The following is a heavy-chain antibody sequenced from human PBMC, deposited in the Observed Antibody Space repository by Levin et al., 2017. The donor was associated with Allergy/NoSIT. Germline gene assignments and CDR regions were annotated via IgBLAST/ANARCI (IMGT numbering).Heavy chain of an antibody. V-gene: IGHV4-39*02. CDR1: GGSISRSAYY. J-gene: IGHJ4*02. D-gene: IGHD3-16*01. CDR2: IYSDGTT. Sequence: SETLSLTCSVSGGSISRSAYYWGWIRQSPGKGLEWVGCIYSDGTTYYNPSLKSRITISVDTSENHFSLQLSSVTAAETAVYYCASPGLRYFENWGRGTLVTVTS. CDR3: ASPGLRYFEN.